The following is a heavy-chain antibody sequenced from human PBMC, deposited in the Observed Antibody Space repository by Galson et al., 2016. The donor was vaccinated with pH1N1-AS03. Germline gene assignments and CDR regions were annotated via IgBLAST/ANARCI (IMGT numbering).Heavy chain of an antibody. Sequence: ATLSLTCAVSGYSISSGFHWAWVRPPPSKGLEWIGTISHSGNTYYNPSLKSRVTMSVATSKNQFSLKLSSVTAADAAVYYCARFSGGYQFDYWGQGTLVTVSS. CDR3: ARFSGGYQFDY. CDR2: ISHSGNT. V-gene: IGHV4-38-2*01. CDR1: GYSISSGFH. J-gene: IGHJ4*02. D-gene: IGHD1-26*01.